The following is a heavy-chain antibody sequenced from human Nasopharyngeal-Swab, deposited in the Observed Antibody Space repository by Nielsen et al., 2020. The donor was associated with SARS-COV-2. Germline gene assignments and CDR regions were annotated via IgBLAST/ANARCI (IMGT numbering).Heavy chain of an antibody. J-gene: IGHJ5*02. V-gene: IGHV3-30-3*01. D-gene: IGHD3-10*01. CDR2: ISYDGSNK. CDR3: ASALVWFGEIWFDP. CDR1: GFTFSSYA. Sequence: GGSLRLSCAASGFTFSSYAMHWVRQAPGKGLEWVAVISYDGSNKYYADSVKGRFTISRDNSKNTLYLQMTSLRAEDTAVYYCASALVWFGEIWFDPWGQGTLVTVSS.